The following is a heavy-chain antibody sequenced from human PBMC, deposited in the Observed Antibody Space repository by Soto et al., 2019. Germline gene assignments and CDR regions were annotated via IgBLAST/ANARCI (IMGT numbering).Heavy chain of an antibody. V-gene: IGHV3-23*01. CDR1: GFTFSSYA. Sequence: PGGSLRLSCAASGFTFSSYAMSWVRQAPGKGLEWVSAISGSGGSTYYADSVKGRFTISRDNSKNTLYLQMNSLRAEDTAVYYWAALTVNVYFEYGGQGTLVTVS. D-gene: IGHD2-8*01. CDR3: AALTVNVYFEY. J-gene: IGHJ4*02. CDR2: ISGSGGST.